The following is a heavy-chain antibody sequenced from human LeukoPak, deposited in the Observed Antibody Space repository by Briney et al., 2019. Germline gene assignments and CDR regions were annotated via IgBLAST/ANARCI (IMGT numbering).Heavy chain of an antibody. CDR2: IRYDGSNT. J-gene: IGHJ4*02. CDR1: GFIFSSYG. Sequence: GGSLRLSCAASGFIFSSYGMHWVRQAPGKGLEWVAFIRYDGSNTYYADSVKGRFTISRDNSKNTLYLQMNSLRAEDTAVYYCAACIAVADTFEHWGQGTLVTVSS. D-gene: IGHD6-19*01. V-gene: IGHV3-30*02. CDR3: AACIAVADTFEH.